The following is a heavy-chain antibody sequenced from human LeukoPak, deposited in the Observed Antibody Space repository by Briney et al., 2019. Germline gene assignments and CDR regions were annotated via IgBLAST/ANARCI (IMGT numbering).Heavy chain of an antibody. CDR3: ARLYSYGYYFDY. CDR2: ISFDGSNK. J-gene: IGHJ4*02. D-gene: IGHD5-18*01. V-gene: IGHV3-30*04. CDR1: GFTFSSYA. Sequence: GGSLRLSCAASGFTFSSYAMHWVRQAPGKGLEWVAVISFDGSNKYYADSVKGRFTTSRDNSKITLYLQMNSLRAEDTAVYYCARLYSYGYYFDYWGQGTLVTVSS.